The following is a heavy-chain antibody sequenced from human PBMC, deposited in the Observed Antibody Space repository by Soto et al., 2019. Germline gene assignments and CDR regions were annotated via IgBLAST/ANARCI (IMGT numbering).Heavy chain of an antibody. V-gene: IGHV1-69*13. Sequence: ASVKVSCKASGGTFSSYAISWVRQAPGQGLEWMGGIIPIFGTANYAQKFQGRVTITADESTSTAYMELSSLRSEDTAVYYCARDQASYYYDSSGFPFDPWGQGTLVTVSS. CDR3: ARDQASYYYDSSGFPFDP. CDR2: IIPIFGTA. D-gene: IGHD3-22*01. J-gene: IGHJ5*02. CDR1: GGTFSSYA.